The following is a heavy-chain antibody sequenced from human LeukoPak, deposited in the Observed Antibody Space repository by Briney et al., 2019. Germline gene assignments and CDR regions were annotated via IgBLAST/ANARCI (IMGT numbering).Heavy chain of an antibody. V-gene: IGHV4-34*01. D-gene: IGHD3-3*01. CDR3: ARGRDDFWSGPFDY. CDR2: INHSGST. J-gene: IGHJ4*02. Sequence: PSETLSLTCAVYGGSFSGYYWSWIRQPPGKGLEWIGEINHSGSTNYNPSLKSRVTISVDTSKNQFSLKLSPVTAADTAVYYCARGRDDFWSGPFDYWGQGTLVTVSS. CDR1: GGSFSGYY.